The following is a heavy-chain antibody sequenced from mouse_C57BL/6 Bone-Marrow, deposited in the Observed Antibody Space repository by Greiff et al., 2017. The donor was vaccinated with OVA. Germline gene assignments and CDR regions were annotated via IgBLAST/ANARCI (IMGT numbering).Heavy chain of an antibody. Sequence: EVKLMESGGGLVKPGGSLKLSCAASGFTFSSYAMYWVRQTPEKSLEWVATISAGGSYTYYPDNVKGRFTISRDNAKNNLDLQMSHLKSEDTAMKYWEYGDGKSYYAMGYRGQGTAGTLSS. D-gene: IGHD2-13*01. CDR2: ISAGGSYT. V-gene: IGHV5-4*03. CDR3: EYGDGKSYYAMGY. J-gene: IGHJ4*01. CDR1: GFTFSSYA.